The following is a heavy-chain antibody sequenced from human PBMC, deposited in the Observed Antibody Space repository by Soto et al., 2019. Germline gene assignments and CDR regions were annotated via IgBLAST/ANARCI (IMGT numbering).Heavy chain of an antibody. J-gene: IGHJ3*02. D-gene: IGHD2-15*01. CDR1: GFTVSSNY. CDR3: ARTCSGGSCYNAFDI. CDR2: IYSGGST. Sequence: GGSLRLSCAASGFTVSSNYMSWVRQTPGKGLEWVSVIYSGGSTYYADSVKGRFTISRDNSKNTLYLQMNSLRAEDTAVYYCARTCSGGSCYNAFDIWGQGTMVTVSS. V-gene: IGHV3-66*01.